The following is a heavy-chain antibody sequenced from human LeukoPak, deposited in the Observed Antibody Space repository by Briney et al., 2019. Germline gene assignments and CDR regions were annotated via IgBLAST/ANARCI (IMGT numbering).Heavy chain of an antibody. Sequence: GGSLRLSCAASGFSFNEYPMHWVRQAPGKGLEWVSSISSSSSYIYYADSVKGRFTISRDNAKNSLYLQMNSLRAEDTAVYYCASPRGGYFDYWGQGTLVTVSS. V-gene: IGHV3-21*01. D-gene: IGHD3-10*01. CDR3: ASPRGGYFDY. J-gene: IGHJ4*02. CDR1: GFSFNEYP. CDR2: ISSSSSYI.